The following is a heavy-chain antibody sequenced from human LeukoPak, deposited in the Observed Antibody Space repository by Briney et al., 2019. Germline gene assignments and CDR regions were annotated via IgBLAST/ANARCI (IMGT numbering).Heavy chain of an antibody. CDR3: ARGIVVVVAAIAYYYYGMDV. V-gene: IGHV1-18*01. J-gene: IGHJ6*02. CDR2: ISAYNGNT. CDR1: GYTFTSYG. Sequence: GASVKVSCKASGYTFTSYGISWVRQAPGQGLEWMGWISAYNGNTNYAQKLQGRVSMTTDTSTSTAYMELRSLRSDDTAVYYCARGIVVVVAAIAYYYYGMDVWGQGTTVTVSS. D-gene: IGHD2-15*01.